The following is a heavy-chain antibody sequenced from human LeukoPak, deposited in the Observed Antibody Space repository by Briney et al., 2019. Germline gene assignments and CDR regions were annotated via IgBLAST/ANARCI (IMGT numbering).Heavy chain of an antibody. CDR2: VYYSGST. D-gene: IGHD2-2*01. CDR3: ARHYCSSTSCNFDY. CDR1: GGSISSYY. Sequence: SETLSLTCTVSGGSISSYYWGWIRQPPGQGLEWIGSVYYSGSTYYNPSLKSRVTISVDTSKNQFSLKLSSVTAADTAVYYCARHYCSSTSCNFDYWGQGNMVTVSS. J-gene: IGHJ4*02. V-gene: IGHV4-39*01.